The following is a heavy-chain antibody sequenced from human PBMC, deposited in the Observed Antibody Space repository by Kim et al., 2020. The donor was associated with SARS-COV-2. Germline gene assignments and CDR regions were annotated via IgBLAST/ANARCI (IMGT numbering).Heavy chain of an antibody. CDR1: GFTFSTYG. D-gene: IGHD3-10*01. CDR2: ISNDGRSS. CDR3: AKREGYHGSRYMDV. Sequence: GGSLRLSCAASGFTFSTYGMNWVRQAPGKGLEWVSAISNDGRSSFTADSVKGRFTISRDNSKNTLFLHMTSLRAEDTAVYYCAKREGYHGSRYMDVWGQGTTVTVSS. J-gene: IGHJ6*02. V-gene: IGHV3-23*01.